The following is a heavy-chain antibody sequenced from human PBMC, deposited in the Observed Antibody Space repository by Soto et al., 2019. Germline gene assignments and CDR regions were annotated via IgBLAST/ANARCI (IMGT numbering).Heavy chain of an antibody. V-gene: IGHV3-30-3*01. CDR3: ARDEIRFSWAYGMDV. Sequence: QVQLVESGGGVVQPGRSLRLSCAASGFTFSSYAMHWVRQAPGKGLEWVAVISYDGSNKYYADSVKGRFTISRDNFKNSLYLQMTSLRAEDTAVYYCARDEIRFSWAYGMDVW. J-gene: IGHJ6*01. D-gene: IGHD3-3*01. CDR1: GFTFSSYA. CDR2: ISYDGSNK.